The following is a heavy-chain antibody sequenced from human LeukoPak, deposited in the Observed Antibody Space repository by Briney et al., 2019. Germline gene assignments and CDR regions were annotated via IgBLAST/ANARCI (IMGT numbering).Heavy chain of an antibody. D-gene: IGHD5-18*01. CDR3: ASGDTAMVTPTYYYYYYGMDV. J-gene: IGHJ6*02. V-gene: IGHV1-18*01. CDR2: ISAYNGNT. CDR1: GYTFNSYG. Sequence: ASVKVSCKASGYTFNSYGISWVRQAPGQGLEWMGWISAYNGNTNYAQKLQGRVTMTTDTSTSTAYMELRSLRSDDTAVYYCASGDTAMVTPTYYYYYYGMDVWGQGTTVTVSS.